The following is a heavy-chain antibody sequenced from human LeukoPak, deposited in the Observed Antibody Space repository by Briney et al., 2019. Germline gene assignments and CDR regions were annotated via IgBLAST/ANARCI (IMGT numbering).Heavy chain of an antibody. Sequence: GGSLRLSCAASGFSFSSYGMHWVRQAPGKGLEWVAVIWYDGSKKYYADSVKGRFIISRDNSRNTLYLQMNSLRAEDTAVYYCAREIAVAGNYYFDYWGQGTLVTVSS. V-gene: IGHV3-33*01. CDR2: IWYDGSKK. CDR3: AREIAVAGNYYFDY. J-gene: IGHJ4*02. CDR1: GFSFSSYG. D-gene: IGHD6-19*01.